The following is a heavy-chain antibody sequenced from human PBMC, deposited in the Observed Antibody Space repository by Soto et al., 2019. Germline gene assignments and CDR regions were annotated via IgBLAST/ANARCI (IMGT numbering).Heavy chain of an antibody. CDR2: IKSKTDGGTT. CDR3: TTGRGSNYYYGMDV. V-gene: IGHV3-15*01. J-gene: IGHJ6*02. Sequence: GGSLRLSCAASGFTFSNAWMSWVRQAPGKGLEWVGRIKSKTDGGTTDYAAPVKGRFTISRDDSKNTLYLQMNSLKTEDTAVYYCTTGRGSNYYYGMDVWGQGTTVTVSS. CDR1: GFTFSNAW.